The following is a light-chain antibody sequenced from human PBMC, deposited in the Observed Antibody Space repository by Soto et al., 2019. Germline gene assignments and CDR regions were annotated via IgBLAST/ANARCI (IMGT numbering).Light chain of an antibody. CDR2: AAS. Sequence: DIQMTQSPSSLSASVGDRVTITYRASQSISSYLNWYQQKPGKAPNLLIYAASSLQSGVPSRFSGSGSGTDFTLTISSLQPEDFATYYCQQSYSTLYTFGQGTKLEIK. J-gene: IGKJ2*01. CDR3: QQSYSTLYT. CDR1: QSISSY. V-gene: IGKV1-39*01.